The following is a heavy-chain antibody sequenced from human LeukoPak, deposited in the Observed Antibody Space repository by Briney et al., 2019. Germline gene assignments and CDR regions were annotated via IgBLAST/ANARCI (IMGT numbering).Heavy chain of an antibody. CDR2: FSTSGST. J-gene: IGHJ3*02. CDR1: GGSLSGYY. Sequence: SETLSLTCTVSGGSLSGYYWSWVRPTAGKGLEWLGRFSTSGSTNYNPSVTSRVTMSVDTSKNQFSLRLTSVTAADTAVYYCAREHPRLRFLESSDALDIWGQGTRVTVSS. CDR3: AREHPRLRFLESSDALDI. V-gene: IGHV4-4*07. D-gene: IGHD3-3*01.